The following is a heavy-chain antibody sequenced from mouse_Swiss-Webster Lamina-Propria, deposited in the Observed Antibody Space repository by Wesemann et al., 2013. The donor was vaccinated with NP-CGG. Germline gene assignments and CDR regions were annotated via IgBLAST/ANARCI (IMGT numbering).Heavy chain of an antibody. CDR1: GFTFSSYG. CDR2: ISSGGSYT. Sequence: EVQLVESWGDLVKPGGSLKLSCAASGFTFSSYGMSWVRQTPDKRLEWVATISSGGSYTYYPDSVKGRFTISRDNAKNTLYLQMSSLKSEDTAMYYCARESSWFAYWGQGTLVTVSA. J-gene: IGHJ3*01. V-gene: IGHV5-6*01. CDR3: ARESSWFAY.